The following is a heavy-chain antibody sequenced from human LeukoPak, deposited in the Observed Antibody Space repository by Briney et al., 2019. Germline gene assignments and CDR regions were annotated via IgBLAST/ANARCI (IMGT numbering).Heavy chain of an antibody. D-gene: IGHD4-23*01. Sequence: GGSLRLSCAASGFTVSSNYMNWVRQAPGKGLEWVSVIYSGGSTYYADSVKGRFTISRDNSKNTLYLQMSSLRAEETAVYYCARVPRGHGGNSGAIDYWGQGTLVTVSS. CDR2: IYSGGST. CDR3: ARVPRGHGGNSGAIDY. V-gene: IGHV3-66*01. J-gene: IGHJ4*02. CDR1: GFTVSSNY.